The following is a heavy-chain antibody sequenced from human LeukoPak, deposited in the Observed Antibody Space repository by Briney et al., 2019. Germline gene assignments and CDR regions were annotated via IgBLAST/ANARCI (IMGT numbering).Heavy chain of an antibody. J-gene: IGHJ4*02. D-gene: IGHD3-22*01. CDR2: ISGSGGST. CDR1: GFTFSSYA. Sequence: GGSLRLSCAASGFTFSSYAMSWVRQAPGKGLEWVSAISGSGGSTYYADSVKGRFTISRDNSKNTLYLQVNSLRAEDTAVYYCARGGYYDSSGYYREVVYWGQGTLVTVSS. V-gene: IGHV3-23*01. CDR3: ARGGYYDSSGYYREVVY.